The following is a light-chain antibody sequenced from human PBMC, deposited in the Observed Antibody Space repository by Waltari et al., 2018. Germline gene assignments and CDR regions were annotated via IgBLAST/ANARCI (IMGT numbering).Light chain of an antibody. CDR3: QQYSNWPYS. CDR1: QSVSSS. CDR2: GAS. V-gene: IGKV3-15*01. Sequence: EIVLTQSPATLSLSPGERATLSCRASQSVSSSFAWYQQKPGQAPRLLIYGASSRATGIPDRISGSGSGTDFTLTISSLEPEDFAVYYCQQYSNWPYSFGQGTKVEIK. J-gene: IGKJ2*03.